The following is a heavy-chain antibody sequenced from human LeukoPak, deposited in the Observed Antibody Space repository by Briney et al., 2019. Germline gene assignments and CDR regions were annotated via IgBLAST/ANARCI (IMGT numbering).Heavy chain of an antibody. J-gene: IGHJ4*02. D-gene: IGHD2-2*01. Sequence: GGSLRLSCAASGFTFSGSAMHWVRQASGEGLEWVGRIRSKANSYATAYAASVKGRFTISRDDSKNTAYLQMSSLKTEDTAVYYRTRWDCTTTGCYPFDYWGQGTLVTVSS. CDR2: IRSKANSYAT. CDR1: GFTFSGSA. CDR3: TRWDCTTTGCYPFDY. V-gene: IGHV3-73*01.